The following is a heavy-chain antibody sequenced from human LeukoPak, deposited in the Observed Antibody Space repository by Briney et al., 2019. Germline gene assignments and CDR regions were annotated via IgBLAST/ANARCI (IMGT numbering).Heavy chain of an antibody. D-gene: IGHD1-26*01. V-gene: IGHV4-38-2*02. CDR3: ARIPMYSGSYLMDAFDI. CDR1: GYSISSGYY. Sequence: SETLSLTCTVSGYSISSGYYWGWIRQPPGRGLEWIGSIYQSGSTYYNPSLKSRLTISVDTSKNQFSLKLSSVTAADTAVYYCARIPMYSGSYLMDAFDIWGQGTMVTVSS. CDR2: IYQSGST. J-gene: IGHJ3*02.